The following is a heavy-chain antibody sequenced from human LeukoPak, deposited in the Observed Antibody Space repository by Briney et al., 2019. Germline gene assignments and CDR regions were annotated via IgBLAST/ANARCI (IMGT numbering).Heavy chain of an antibody. CDR2: IYYSGST. J-gene: IGHJ3*02. CDR1: GRSISSGDYY. V-gene: IGHV4-30-4*01. Sequence: SQTLSLTCTVSGRSISSGDYYWSWIRQPPGKGLEWIGYIYYSGSTYYNPSLKSRVTISVDTSKNQFSLKLSSVTAADTAVYYCARSSRSDYGGNSRAFDIWGQGTMVTVSS. D-gene: IGHD4-23*01. CDR3: ARSSRSDYGGNSRAFDI.